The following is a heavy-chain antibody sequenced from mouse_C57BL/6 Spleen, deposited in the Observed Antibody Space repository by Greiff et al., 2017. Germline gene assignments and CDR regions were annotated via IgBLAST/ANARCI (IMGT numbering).Heavy chain of an antibody. D-gene: IGHD4-1*01. V-gene: IGHV1-53*01. CDR3: ARNWEGWYFDV. Sequence: QVQLQQPGTGLVKPGASLKLSCTASGFTFTSYWMHWVRQGPGQGLEWVGNISPSNGAINYTDTFKSKSTLSVDNSTSTSYMQLSSLTSEDSAVYYCARNWEGWYFDVWGTGTTVTVSS. CDR2: ISPSNGAI. J-gene: IGHJ1*03. CDR1: GFTFTSYW.